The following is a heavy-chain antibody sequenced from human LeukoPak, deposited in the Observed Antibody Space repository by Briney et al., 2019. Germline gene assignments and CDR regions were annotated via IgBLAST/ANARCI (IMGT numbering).Heavy chain of an antibody. J-gene: IGHJ4*02. D-gene: IGHD1-26*01. CDR3: ARLASSGIVGATRQIDY. Sequence: PSETLSLTCTVSGGSISSSSYYWGWIRQPPGKGLQWIGSIYYSGSTYDHPSLKIRVTKSVYTSKNPLSLTMSSVTAADTAVYSCARLASSGIVGATRQIDYWGQGTLVTVSS. V-gene: IGHV4-39*01. CDR1: GGSISSSSYY. CDR2: IYYSGST.